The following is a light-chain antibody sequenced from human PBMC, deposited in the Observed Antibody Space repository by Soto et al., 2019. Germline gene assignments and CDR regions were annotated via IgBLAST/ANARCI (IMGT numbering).Light chain of an antibody. CDR2: DTS. Sequence: EIVLTQSPATLSLSPGERATLSCRASQSVENYLAWFQQKRGQAPRLLIYDTSNRAAGTPDRFSGSGSGTDFTLSISSLETEDFAVYYCHQRYIWPPLTFGGGTKVEIK. V-gene: IGKV3-11*01. CDR3: HQRYIWPPLT. J-gene: IGKJ4*01. CDR1: QSVENY.